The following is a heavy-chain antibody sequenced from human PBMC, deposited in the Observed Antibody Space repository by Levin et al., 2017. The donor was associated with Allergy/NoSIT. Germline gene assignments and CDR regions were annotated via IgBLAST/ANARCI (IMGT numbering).Heavy chain of an antibody. D-gene: IGHD2-2*01. J-gene: IGHJ4*02. CDR2: IKQDGSEK. CDR3: ARVWGYCSSNSCYVGGFDY. V-gene: IGHV3-7*04. CDR1: GFTFSYYW. Sequence: SCAASGFTFSYYWMSWVRQAPGKGLEWVANIKQDGSEKYYVDSVKGRFTISRDNAKNSLYLQMNSLRAEDTAVYYCARVWGYCSSNSCYVGGFDYWGQGTLVTVSS.